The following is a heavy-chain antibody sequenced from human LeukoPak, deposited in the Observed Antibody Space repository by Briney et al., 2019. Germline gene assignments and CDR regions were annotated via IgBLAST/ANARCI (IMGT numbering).Heavy chain of an antibody. V-gene: IGHV5-51*01. CDR1: GYSFTSYW. CDR2: IYPGDSDT. CDR3: AYVGYCSSTSCGPFDY. D-gene: IGHD2-2*03. Sequence: GESLKISCKGSGYSFTSYWIGWVRQMPGKGLEWMGIIYPGDSDTRYSSSFQGQVTISADKSISTAYLQWSSLKASDTAMYYCAYVGYCSSTSCGPFDYWGQGTLVTVSS. J-gene: IGHJ4*02.